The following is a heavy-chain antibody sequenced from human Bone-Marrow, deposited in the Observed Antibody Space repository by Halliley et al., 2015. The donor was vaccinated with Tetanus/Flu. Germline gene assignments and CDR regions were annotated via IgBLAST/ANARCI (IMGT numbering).Heavy chain of an antibody. J-gene: IGHJ4*02. CDR3: GEAKSSSGDHGL. V-gene: IGHV3-21*01. CDR2: ISPTSTYM. D-gene: IGHD4-17*01. CDR1: GFSFSDHS. Sequence: SLRLSCATSGFSFSDHSMSWVRLPPGKALEWVSSISPTSTYMYYAESVKGRFNIYRDSAKKSLFLQMDSLGAGDTGVYYCGEAKSSSGDHGLWGQGSLVTLS.